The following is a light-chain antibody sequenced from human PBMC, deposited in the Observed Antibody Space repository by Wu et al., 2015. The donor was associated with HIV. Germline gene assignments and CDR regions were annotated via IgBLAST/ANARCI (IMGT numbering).Light chain of an antibody. V-gene: IGKV1-5*03. Sequence: DIQMTQSPSTLSASVGDRVTITCRASQSANTYLAWYQQKPGKVPKLLIYKASTLESGVPSRFSGSGSGTEFTLTINSLQPDDFATYYCQQSYSTPWTFGQGTKVEIK. J-gene: IGKJ1*01. CDR1: QSANTY. CDR2: KAS. CDR3: QQSYSTPWT.